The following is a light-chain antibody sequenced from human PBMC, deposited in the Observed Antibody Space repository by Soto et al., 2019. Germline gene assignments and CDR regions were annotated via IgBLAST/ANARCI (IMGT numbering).Light chain of an antibody. V-gene: IGLV3-21*02. CDR3: QVWDISSDPSYV. Sequence: SYELTQPPSVSVAPGQTASITCGGNNIGSKSVHWYQQKPGQAPVLVVFDDRDRPSGVPDRFSGSNSGHTATLTISRVEAGDEADYYCQVWDISSDPSYVFGTGTKLTVL. J-gene: IGLJ1*01. CDR1: NIGSKS. CDR2: DDR.